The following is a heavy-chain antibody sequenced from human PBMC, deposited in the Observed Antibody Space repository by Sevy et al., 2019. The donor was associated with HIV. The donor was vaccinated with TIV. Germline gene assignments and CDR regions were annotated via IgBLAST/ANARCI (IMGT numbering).Heavy chain of an antibody. CDR2: INPNSGGT. V-gene: IGHV1-2*02. J-gene: IGHJ4*02. CDR3: ARDLYSSGWYVTFDY. D-gene: IGHD6-19*01. CDR1: GYTFTGYY. Sequence: ASVKVSCKASGYTFTGYYMHWVRQAPGQGLEWMGCINPNSGGTNYAQKFQGRVTMTRDTSISTAYMELSRLRSDDTAVYYCARDLYSSGWYVTFDYWGQGTLVTVSS.